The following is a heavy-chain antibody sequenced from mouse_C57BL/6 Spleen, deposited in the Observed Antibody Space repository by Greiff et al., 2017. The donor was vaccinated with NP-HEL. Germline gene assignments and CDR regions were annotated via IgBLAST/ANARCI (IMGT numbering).Heavy chain of an antibody. Sequence: QVQLQQSGAELVKPGASVKLSCKASGYTFTSYWMHWVKQRPGQGLEWIGMIHPNSGSTNYNEKFKSKATLTVDKSSSTAYMQLSSLTSEDSAVYYCATYYYGSSYVRYAMDYWGQGTSVTVSS. CDR2: IHPNSGST. J-gene: IGHJ4*01. D-gene: IGHD1-1*01. CDR3: ATYYYGSSYVRYAMDY. V-gene: IGHV1-64*01. CDR1: GYTFTSYW.